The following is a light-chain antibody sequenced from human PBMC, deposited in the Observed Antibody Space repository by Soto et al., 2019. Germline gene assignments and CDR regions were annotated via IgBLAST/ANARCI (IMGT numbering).Light chain of an antibody. CDR3: SSYTSSSTLDNYV. Sequence: QSALTQPASVSGSPGQSITISCTGTSSDVGGYNYVSWYQQHPGKAPKLMIYDVSNRPSGVSNRFSGSKSGNTASLTISGLQAEDEADYYCSSYTSSSTLDNYVFGTGTKVTVL. CDR1: SSDVGGYNY. J-gene: IGLJ1*01. V-gene: IGLV2-14*01. CDR2: DVS.